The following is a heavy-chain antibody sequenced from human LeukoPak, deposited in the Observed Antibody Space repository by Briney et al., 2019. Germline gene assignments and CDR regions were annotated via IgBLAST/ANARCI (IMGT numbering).Heavy chain of an antibody. CDR2: IKSKTDGGTT. CDR3: TTDQGIGPYYDFWSGYYARGPDV. CDR1: GFTFSNAW. D-gene: IGHD3-3*01. V-gene: IGHV3-15*01. Sequence: PGGSLRRSCAASGFTFSNAWMSWVRQAPGKGLEWVGRIKSKTDGGTTDYAAPVKGRFTISRDDSKNTLYLQMNSLKTEDTAVYYCTTDQGIGPYYDFWSGYYARGPDVWGQGTTVTVSS. J-gene: IGHJ6*02.